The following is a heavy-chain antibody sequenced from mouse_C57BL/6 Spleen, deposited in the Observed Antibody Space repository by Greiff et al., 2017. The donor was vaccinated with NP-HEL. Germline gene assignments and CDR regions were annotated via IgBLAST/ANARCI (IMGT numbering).Heavy chain of an antibody. V-gene: IGHV1-82*01. D-gene: IGHD3-2*02. CDR3: ARGLGYVDFYYAMDY. CDR2: IYPGDGDT. J-gene: IGHJ4*01. Sequence: QVQLQQSGPELVKPGASVKISCKASGYAFSSSWMNWVKQRPGKGLEWIGRIYPGDGDTNYNGKFKGKATLTADKSSSTAYMQLSSLTSEDSAVYFCARGLGYVDFYYAMDYWGQGTSVTVSS. CDR1: GYAFSSSW.